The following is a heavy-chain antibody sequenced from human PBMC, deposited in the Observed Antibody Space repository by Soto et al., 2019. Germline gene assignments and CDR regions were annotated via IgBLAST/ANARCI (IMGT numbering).Heavy chain of an antibody. CDR1: GGSISSGGYY. J-gene: IGHJ6*01. Sequence: SETLSLTCTVSGGSISSGGYYWSWIRQHPGKGLEWIGYIYYSGSTYYNPSLKSRVTISVDTSKNQFSLKLSSVTAADTAVYYCARDRVAVASYYYYGMDVRGQGTTVTV. CDR3: ARDRVAVASYYYYGMDV. V-gene: IGHV4-31*03. D-gene: IGHD6-19*01. CDR2: IYYSGST.